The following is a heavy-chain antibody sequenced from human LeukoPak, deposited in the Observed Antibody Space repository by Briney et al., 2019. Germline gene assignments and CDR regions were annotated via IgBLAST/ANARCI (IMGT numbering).Heavy chain of an antibody. CDR3: AREGSSSWFVNS. CDR2: ISGSAGTT. V-gene: IGHV3-11*01. J-gene: IGHJ4*02. Sequence: GGSLRLSCAASGFTFSDFHMSWIRQAPGKGLEWVSYISGSAGTTYYAASVKGRFTSSRDDAKNSLYLQMNSLRAEDTAVYYCAREGSSSWFVNSWGQGTLVTVSS. D-gene: IGHD6-13*01. CDR1: GFTFSDFH.